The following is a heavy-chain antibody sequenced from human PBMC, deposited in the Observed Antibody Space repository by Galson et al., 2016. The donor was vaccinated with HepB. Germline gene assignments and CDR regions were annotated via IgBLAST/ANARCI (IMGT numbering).Heavy chain of an antibody. D-gene: IGHD6-25*01. CDR1: GFTFNNYG. V-gene: IGHV3-33*01. CDR2: IWYDGRNK. Sequence: SLRLSCAASGFTFNNYGMRWVRQAPGKGLEWVELIWYDGRNKYYADSVKGRFTISRDNSKNTLYLQMNSLRAEDTAVYYCVRDRAARDTVYYYGMDVWGQGATVTVSS. CDR3: VRDRAARDTVYYYGMDV. J-gene: IGHJ6*02.